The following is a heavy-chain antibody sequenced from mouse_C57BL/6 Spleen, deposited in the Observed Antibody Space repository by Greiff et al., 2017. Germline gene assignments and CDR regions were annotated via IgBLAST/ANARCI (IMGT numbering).Heavy chain of an antibody. D-gene: IGHD1-1*01. CDR3: ARADSRYAMYY. CDR2: ISDGGSYT. CDR1: GFTFSSYA. Sequence: DVKLVESGGGLVKPGGSLKLSCAASGFTFSSYAMSWVRQTPEKRLEWVATISDGGSYTYYPDNVKCRFTISRDNAKNSLYLQMSHLKSEDTAMYYCARADSRYAMYYWGQGTSVTVSS. V-gene: IGHV5-4*03. J-gene: IGHJ4*01.